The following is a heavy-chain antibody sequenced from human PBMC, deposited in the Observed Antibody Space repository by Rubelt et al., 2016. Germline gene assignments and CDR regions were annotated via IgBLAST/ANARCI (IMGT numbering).Heavy chain of an antibody. CDR3: VRGGWYLTNPFDY. CDR2: LDNDGSNT. Sequence: EVQLVESGGGLVQPGGSLRLSCTASGLTFSGYWMHWVRQAPEKGLMWVSRLDNDGSNTDYADSVRGRFTISRDNAKNTRLLEMNRLRAEDTAVYYCVRGGWYLTNPFDYWGQGTLVTVSS. D-gene: IGHD6-13*01. CDR1: GLTFSGYW. V-gene: IGHV3-74*01. J-gene: IGHJ4*02.